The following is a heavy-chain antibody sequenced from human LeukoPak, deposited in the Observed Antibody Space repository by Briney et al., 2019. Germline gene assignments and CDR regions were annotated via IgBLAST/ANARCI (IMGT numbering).Heavy chain of an antibody. J-gene: IGHJ4*02. Sequence: GGSLRLSCAASGFTFSSYAMSWVRQAPGKGLEWFSAISGSGGSTYYADSVKGRFTISRDNSKNTLYLQMNSLRAEDTAVYYCAKDSEPTYDFWSGYPTWDYWGQGTLVTVSS. V-gene: IGHV3-23*01. D-gene: IGHD3-3*01. CDR1: GFTFSSYA. CDR3: AKDSEPTYDFWSGYPTWDY. CDR2: ISGSGGST.